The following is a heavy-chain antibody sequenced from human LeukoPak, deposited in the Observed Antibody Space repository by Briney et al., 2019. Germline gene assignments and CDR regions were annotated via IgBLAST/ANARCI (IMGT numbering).Heavy chain of an antibody. D-gene: IGHD3-22*01. Sequence: PSETLSLTCAVYGGSFTGYYWSWIRRPPGKGLEWIGEINHSGSTNDNPSLKSRVSISVDMSRNQVSLKLSSVTAADTAVYYCARHKDYYDSSGYYYIGWSFDYWGQGTLVTVSS. CDR3: ARHKDYYDSSGYYYIGWSFDY. CDR2: INHSGST. V-gene: IGHV4-34*01. J-gene: IGHJ4*02. CDR1: GGSFTGYY.